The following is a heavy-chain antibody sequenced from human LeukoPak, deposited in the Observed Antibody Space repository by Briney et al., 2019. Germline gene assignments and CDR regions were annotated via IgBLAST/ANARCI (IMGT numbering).Heavy chain of an antibody. CDR2: IKQDGSET. CDR1: GFTFSSYY. CDR3: ARDPRGSGYSHFDS. D-gene: IGHD5-18*01. Sequence: GGSLRLSCAASGFTFSSYYMSWVRQAPGKGLEWVANIKQDGSETHYVDSVKGRFTISRDNAKTSLYLQMNSLRGEDTAVYYCARDPRGSGYSHFDSWGQGTLVTVSS. J-gene: IGHJ4*02. V-gene: IGHV3-7*01.